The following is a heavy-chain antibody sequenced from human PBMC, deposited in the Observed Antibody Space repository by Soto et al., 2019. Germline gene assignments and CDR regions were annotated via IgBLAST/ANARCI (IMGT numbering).Heavy chain of an antibody. CDR3: ARDRPVTGTDY. J-gene: IGHJ4*02. V-gene: IGHV3-66*01. D-gene: IGHD6-19*01. CDR2: IYSGGNT. Sequence: EVQLVESGGGLGQPGGSLRLSCAASELIVSANYMSWVRQSPGKGLEWISVIYSGGNTFYADSVKGRFTISRDDSKNTLYLQMNSLRVEDTAIYYCARDRPVTGTDYWGQGILVTVSS. CDR1: ELIVSANY.